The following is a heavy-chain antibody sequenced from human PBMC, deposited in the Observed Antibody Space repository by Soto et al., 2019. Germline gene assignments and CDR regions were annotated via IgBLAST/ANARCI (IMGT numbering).Heavy chain of an antibody. D-gene: IGHD5-18*01. CDR1: GGSISSGDYY. CDR2: IYYSGST. J-gene: IGHJ4*02. CDR3: ARTGDTAMGTNYFDY. V-gene: IGHV4-30-4*01. Sequence: PSETLSLTCTVSGGSISSGDYYWSWIRQPPGKGLEWIGYIYYSGSTYYNPSLKSRVTISVDTSKNQFSLKLSSVTAADTAVYYCARTGDTAMGTNYFDYWGQGTLVTVSS.